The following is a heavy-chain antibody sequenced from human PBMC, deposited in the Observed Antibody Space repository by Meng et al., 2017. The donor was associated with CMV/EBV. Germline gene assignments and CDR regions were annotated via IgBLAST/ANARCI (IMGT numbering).Heavy chain of an antibody. D-gene: IGHD4-11*01. CDR1: GYSFTSYY. V-gene: IGHV1-46*01. Sequence: SVTVSCMASGYSFTSYYMHWVRQAPGQGLEWMGIINPSGCSTSYGQNFQGRVTMTRDTSTSTVYMELSSLRSEDTAVYYCARRRDYSIWFDPWGQGTLVTVSS. J-gene: IGHJ5*02. CDR2: INPSGCST. CDR3: ARRRDYSIWFDP.